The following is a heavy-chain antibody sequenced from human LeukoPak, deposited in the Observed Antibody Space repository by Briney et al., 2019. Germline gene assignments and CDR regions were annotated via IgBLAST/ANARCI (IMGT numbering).Heavy chain of an antibody. D-gene: IGHD3-16*02. CDR2: IYYSGST. Sequence: KTSETLSLTCTVSGGSISSGGYYWSWIRQHPGKGLEWIGYIYYSGSTYYNPSLKSRVTISVDTSKNQFSLKLSSVTAADTAVYYCARAQGHYVWGSYRATGFDYWGQGTLVTVSS. V-gene: IGHV4-31*03. CDR1: GGSISSGGYY. CDR3: ARAQGHYVWGSYRATGFDY. J-gene: IGHJ4*02.